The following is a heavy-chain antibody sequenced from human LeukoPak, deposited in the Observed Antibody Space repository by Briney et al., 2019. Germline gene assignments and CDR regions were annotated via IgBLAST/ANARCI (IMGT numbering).Heavy chain of an antibody. CDR2: ISSSRATI. D-gene: IGHD6-6*01. CDR3: AKCSGSAYAFDV. Sequence: GGSLRLSCSASGFTFSSFCMNWVRQAPGKGLEWVSYISSSRATIYYADSVKGRFTISRDNAKNSLYLQMNSLRAEDTAVYYCAKCSGSAYAFDVWGQGTMVTVSS. CDR1: GFTFSSFC. J-gene: IGHJ3*01. V-gene: IGHV3-48*04.